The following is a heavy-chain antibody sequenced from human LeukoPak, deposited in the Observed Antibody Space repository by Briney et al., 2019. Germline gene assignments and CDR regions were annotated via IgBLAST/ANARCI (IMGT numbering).Heavy chain of an antibody. J-gene: IGHJ4*02. CDR1: GFTFSSYA. CDR2: ISYDGSNK. CDR3: ARAVDYGDYFDY. D-gene: IGHD4-17*01. V-gene: IGHV3-30-3*01. Sequence: GGSLRLSCAASGFTFSSYAMHWVRQAPGKGLEWVAVISYDGSNKYYADSVKGRFTISRDNSKNTLYLQMNSLRAEDTAVYYCARAVDYGDYFDYWGQGTLVTVSS.